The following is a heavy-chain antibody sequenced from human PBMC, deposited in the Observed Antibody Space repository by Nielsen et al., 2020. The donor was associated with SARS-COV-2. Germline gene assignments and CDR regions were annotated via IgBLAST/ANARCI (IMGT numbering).Heavy chain of an antibody. J-gene: IGHJ4*02. CDR2: IKPDGLEK. Sequence: GESLKISCSASGFSLRRDWMSWVRQAPGKGLEWVADIKPDGLEKNYVDSVKGRFTISRDNSKNTLYLQMNSLRAEDTAVYYCARDTMWELLGIDYWGQGTLVTVSS. D-gene: IGHD1-26*01. CDR3: ARDTMWELLGIDY. V-gene: IGHV3-7*01. CDR1: GFSLRRDW.